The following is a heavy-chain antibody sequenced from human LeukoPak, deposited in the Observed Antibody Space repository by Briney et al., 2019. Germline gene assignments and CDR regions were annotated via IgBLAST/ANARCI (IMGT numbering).Heavy chain of an antibody. Sequence: PGGSLRLSCAASGFAVSSNYMSWIRQPPGKGLEWIGEMNHSGSTNYNPSLKSRVTISVDPSKNQLSLKVNSVTAADTAVYYCARGRGSWYAYWGQGTLVTVSS. CDR1: GFAVSSNY. CDR3: ARGRGSWYAY. V-gene: IGHV4-34*01. D-gene: IGHD6-13*01. J-gene: IGHJ4*02. CDR2: MNHSGST.